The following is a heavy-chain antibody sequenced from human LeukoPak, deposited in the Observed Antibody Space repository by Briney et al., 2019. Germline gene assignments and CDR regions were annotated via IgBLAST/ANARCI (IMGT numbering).Heavy chain of an antibody. Sequence: PGGSLRLSCAASGFTFSSYEMNWVRQAPGKGLVWISHIHHDGKTTTYADSVKGRFTISRDNAKNTLYLQMNSLRAEDTAVYYCARDRGYLFDSWGQGTLVTVSS. J-gene: IGHJ4*02. V-gene: IGHV3-74*01. CDR3: ARDRGYLFDS. D-gene: IGHD3-22*01. CDR1: GFTFSSYE. CDR2: IHHDGKTT.